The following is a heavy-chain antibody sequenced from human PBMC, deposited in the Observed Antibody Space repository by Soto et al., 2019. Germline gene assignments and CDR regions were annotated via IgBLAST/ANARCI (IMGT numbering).Heavy chain of an antibody. CDR3: ARAFCSTITCDGWFDP. CDR2: INPNSGGT. D-gene: IGHD2-2*01. CDR1: GYVFIGYY. V-gene: IGHV1-2*02. J-gene: IGHJ5*02. Sequence: QVQLVQSGAEVKKPGASVKVSCKASGYVFIGYYIHWVRQAPGQGLEWMGWINPNSGGTNYAQKLQGRVTMTRDTSISTVSMDLSSLRSDDTAVYYCARAFCSTITCDGWFDPWGQGTLVTVSS.